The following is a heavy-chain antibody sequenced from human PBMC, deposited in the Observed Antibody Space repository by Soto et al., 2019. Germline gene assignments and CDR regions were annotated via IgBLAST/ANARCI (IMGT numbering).Heavy chain of an antibody. CDR2: IIPIFGTA. D-gene: IGHD6-19*01. V-gene: IGHV1-69*01. CDR1: GGTFSSYA. J-gene: IGHJ6*02. CDR3: ARGGYSSGWYHYYGMDV. Sequence: QVQLVQSGAEVKKPGSSVKVSCKASGGTFSSYAISWVRQAPGQGLEWMGGIIPIFGTANYAQKFQGRVTITADESTSTAYMELSSLRSDDTAVYYCARGGYSSGWYHYYGMDVWGQGTTVTVSS.